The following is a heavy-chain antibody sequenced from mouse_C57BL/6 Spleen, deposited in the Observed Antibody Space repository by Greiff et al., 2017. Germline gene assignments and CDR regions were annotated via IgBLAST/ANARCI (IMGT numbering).Heavy chain of an antibody. Sequence: QVQLQQPGAELVMPGASVKLSCKASGYTFTSYWMHWVKQRPGQGLEWIGEIDPSDSYTNYNQRFKGKSTLTVDKSSSTAYMQLSSLTSEDSAVYYCARYPPSDNRAMDYWGQGTSVTVSS. CDR2: IDPSDSYT. D-gene: IGHD6-1*01. J-gene: IGHJ4*01. V-gene: IGHV1-69*01. CDR3: ARYPPSDNRAMDY. CDR1: GYTFTSYW.